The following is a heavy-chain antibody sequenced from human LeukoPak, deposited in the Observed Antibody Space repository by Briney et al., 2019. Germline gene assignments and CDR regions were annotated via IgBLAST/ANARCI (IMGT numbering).Heavy chain of an antibody. CDR2: ISGSGRTI. CDR3: ARVGTAAGGRLDP. J-gene: IGHJ5*02. D-gene: IGHD3-16*01. Sequence: GGSLRLSCAASGFTFSDYYMNWIRQAPGKGLEWVSYISGSGRTIYHADSVKGRFTISRDNAKNSLYPQMNSLRAEDTAVYCARVGTAAGGRLDPWGQGTLVTVSS. CDR1: GFTFSDYY. V-gene: IGHV3-11*01.